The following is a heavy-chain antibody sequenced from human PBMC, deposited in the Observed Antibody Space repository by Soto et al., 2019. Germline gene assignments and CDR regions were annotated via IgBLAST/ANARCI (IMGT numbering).Heavy chain of an antibody. J-gene: IGHJ4*02. CDR1: GGSISSGGYY. V-gene: IGHV4-31*03. Sequence: QVQLQESGPGLVKPSQTLSLTCTVSGGSISSGGYYWSWIRQHPGKGLEWIGYIYYSGSTYYNPSLKSRVTISVDTSKNQFSLKLSSVTAADTGGYYCARDKGVRLPPLDYWGQGTLVTVSS. CDR2: IYYSGST. CDR3: ARDKGVRLPPLDY. D-gene: IGHD6-25*01.